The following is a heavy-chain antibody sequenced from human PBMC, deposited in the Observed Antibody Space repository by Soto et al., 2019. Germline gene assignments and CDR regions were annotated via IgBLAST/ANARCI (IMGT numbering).Heavy chain of an antibody. CDR3: ATDRWSDP. CDR1: GGSISNSY. V-gene: IGHV4-4*08. J-gene: IGHJ5*02. Sequence: PSETLSLTCTVSGGSISNSYWSWIRQSPEKGLEWIGYIYSSGSTNYNPSLNSRVTISVDTSKNQFSLKLSSLSAADTAVYYCATDRWSDPWGQGTLVTVSS. CDR2: IYSSGST.